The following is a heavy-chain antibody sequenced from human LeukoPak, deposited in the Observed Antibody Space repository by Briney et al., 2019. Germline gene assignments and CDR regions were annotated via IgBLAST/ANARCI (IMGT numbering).Heavy chain of an antibody. CDR2: MYHSGST. J-gene: IGHJ4*02. D-gene: IGHD1-26*01. Sequence: SETLPLTCTVSGFSISTHYYWVWIRQPPGKGLEWIGSMYHSGSTYYNPSLKSRVTMSVDTSKNQFSLRLSSVTAADTAMYYCARMEVGATSLDYWGQGTLVTVSS. CDR3: ARMEVGATSLDY. V-gene: IGHV4-38-2*02. CDR1: GFSISTHYY.